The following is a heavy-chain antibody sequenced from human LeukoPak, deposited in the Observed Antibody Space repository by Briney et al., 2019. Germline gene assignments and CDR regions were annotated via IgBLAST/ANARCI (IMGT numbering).Heavy chain of an antibody. Sequence: ASVKVSCKASGYTFTGYYMHWVRQAPGQGLEWMGWINPNGGGTNYAQKFQGRVTMTRDTSISTAYMELSRLRSDDTAVYYCARGLYYEQQLVTDSGWFDPWGQGTLVTVSS. J-gene: IGHJ5*02. CDR1: GYTFTGYY. CDR3: ARGLYYEQQLVTDSGWFDP. V-gene: IGHV1-2*02. D-gene: IGHD6-13*01. CDR2: INPNGGGT.